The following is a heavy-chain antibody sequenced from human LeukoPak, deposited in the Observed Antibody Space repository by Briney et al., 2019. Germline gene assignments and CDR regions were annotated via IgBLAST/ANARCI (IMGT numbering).Heavy chain of an antibody. J-gene: IGHJ4*02. CDR3: AKGGVDY. D-gene: IGHD4-17*01. V-gene: IGHV3-23*01. CDR1: GFSFSSYD. Sequence: GGSLRLSCAASGFSFSSYDMSWIRQAREKGLEWVSAISRSGDSTYYTDSVKGRFTISRDNSRNTLSLQMNNLRAEDTAVYYCAKGGVDYWGQGTLVTVSS. CDR2: ISRSGDST.